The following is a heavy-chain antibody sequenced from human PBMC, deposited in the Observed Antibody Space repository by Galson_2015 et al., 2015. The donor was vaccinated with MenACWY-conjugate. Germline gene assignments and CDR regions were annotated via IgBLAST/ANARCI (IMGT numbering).Heavy chain of an antibody. D-gene: IGHD2-21*01. CDR1: GFTFGGYW. J-gene: IGHJ4*02. CDR3: ARDQSPTDDPETRGDAVDY. V-gene: IGHV3-7*03. CDR2: IKQDGSEK. Sequence: SLRLSCAAAGFTFGGYWMTWVRQAPGKGLEGVAHIKQDGSEKNYVDSVKGRFTISRDNAKNSLFLQMSSLRAEDTAVYFCARDQSPTDDPETRGDAVDYWGQGTLVTVAA.